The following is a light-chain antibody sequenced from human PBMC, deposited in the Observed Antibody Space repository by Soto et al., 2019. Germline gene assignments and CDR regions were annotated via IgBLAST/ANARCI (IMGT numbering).Light chain of an antibody. CDR3: QQRSNWSTWT. Sequence: EIVLTQSPATLSLSPGERATLSCRASQSVSSYLAWYQQKPGQAPRLLIYYASNRATGIPARFSGSGSGTDFTLTISSLEPEDFAVYYCQQRSNWSTWTFGQGTKVEIK. J-gene: IGKJ1*01. V-gene: IGKV3-11*01. CDR1: QSVSSY. CDR2: YAS.